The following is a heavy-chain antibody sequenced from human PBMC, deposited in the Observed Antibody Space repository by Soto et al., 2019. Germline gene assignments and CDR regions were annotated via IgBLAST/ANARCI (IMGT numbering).Heavy chain of an antibody. Sequence: VGSLRLSCAASGFTFSSYEMNWVRQAPGKGLERVSYISSSGSTIYYADSVKGRFTISRDNAKNSLYLQMNSLRAEDTAVYYCARGEPTYYYDSSGSRSDYWGQGTLVTVSS. D-gene: IGHD3-22*01. CDR3: ARGEPTYYYDSSGSRSDY. CDR1: GFTFSSYE. CDR2: ISSSGSTI. V-gene: IGHV3-48*03. J-gene: IGHJ4*02.